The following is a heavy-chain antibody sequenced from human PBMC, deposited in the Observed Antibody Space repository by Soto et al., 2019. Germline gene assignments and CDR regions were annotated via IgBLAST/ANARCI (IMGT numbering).Heavy chain of an antibody. V-gene: IGHV3-30*03. D-gene: IGHD3-3*01. CDR2: ISFNGDEK. Sequence: GGSLRLSCAASGFTFRRYAMHWVRQAPGKGLERVAVISFNGDEKYYADSAKARLTIFTDNSKDTLSLQMNSVRSHDTAVYISAGEDWSAYHQDFWCQGVLVTVSS. CDR3: AGEDWSAYHQDF. CDR1: GFTFRRYA. J-gene: IGHJ4*02.